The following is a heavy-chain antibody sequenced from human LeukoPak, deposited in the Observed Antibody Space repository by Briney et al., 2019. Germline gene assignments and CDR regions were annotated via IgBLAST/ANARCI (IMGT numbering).Heavy chain of an antibody. D-gene: IGHD6-19*01. J-gene: IGHJ6*02. CDR1: GGSFSGYY. Sequence: PSETLSLTCAVYGGSFSGYYWSWIRQPPGKGLEWIGEINHSGSTNYNPSLESRVTISVDTSKNQFSLKLSSVTAADTAVYYCAREESSGWSGLFPYYYYGMDVWGQGTTVTVSS. CDR3: AREESSGWSGLFPYYYYGMDV. V-gene: IGHV4-34*01. CDR2: INHSGST.